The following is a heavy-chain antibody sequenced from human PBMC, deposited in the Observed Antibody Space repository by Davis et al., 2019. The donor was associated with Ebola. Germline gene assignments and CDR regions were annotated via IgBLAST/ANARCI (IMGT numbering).Heavy chain of an antibody. V-gene: IGHV4-39*01. CDR2: IYYSGIT. Sequence: SETLSLTCTVSGGSIISSSSYWGWIRQPPRKGLEWIGSIYYSGITYYNPSLKSRVTISVDTSKNQFSLKLSSVTAADTAVYYCARHIRNSYGYAAYWGQGTLVTVSS. D-gene: IGHD5-18*01. CDR1: GGSIISSSSY. CDR3: ARHIRNSYGYAAY. J-gene: IGHJ4*02.